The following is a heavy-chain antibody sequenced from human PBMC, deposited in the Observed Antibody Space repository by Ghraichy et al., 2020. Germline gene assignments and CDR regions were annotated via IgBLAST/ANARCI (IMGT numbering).Heavy chain of an antibody. Sequence: ASVKVSCKVSGYTLTELSMHWVRQAPGKGLEWMGGFDPEDGETIYAQKFQGRVTMTEDTSTDTAYMELSSLRSEDTAVYYCATPLLGRLAPGDWFDPWGQGTLVTVSS. J-gene: IGHJ5*02. D-gene: IGHD3-10*01. V-gene: IGHV1-24*01. CDR3: ATPLLGRLAPGDWFDP. CDR2: FDPEDGET. CDR1: GYTLTELS.